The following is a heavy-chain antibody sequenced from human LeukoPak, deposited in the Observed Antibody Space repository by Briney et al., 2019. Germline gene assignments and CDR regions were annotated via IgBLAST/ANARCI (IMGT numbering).Heavy chain of an antibody. CDR1: GFTFRTYA. J-gene: IGHJ4*02. Sequence: GGSLRLSCGASGFTFRTYAMSWVHQAPGKGLEWVSGISDGGGRTFYAESVKGRFTVSRDNSKNTLYLRMNSLRAEDTAIYYCTKNQILDDTGSWYAYWSQGTLVTVSS. CDR2: ISDGGGRT. CDR3: TKNQILDDTGSWYAY. V-gene: IGHV3-23*01. D-gene: IGHD6-13*01.